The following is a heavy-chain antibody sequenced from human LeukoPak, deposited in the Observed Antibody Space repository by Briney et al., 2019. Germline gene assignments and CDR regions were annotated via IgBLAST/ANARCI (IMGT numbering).Heavy chain of an antibody. CDR3: ARADY. Sequence: GGSLRLSCEVSRFTSSTYAMHWVRQPPGKGLEWVALISYDGNNKYYADFVKGRFTISRGNAKNTLYLQMNSLRAEDTAVYYCARADYWGQGTLVTVSS. CDR1: RFTSSTYA. V-gene: IGHV3-30*04. CDR2: ISYDGNNK. J-gene: IGHJ4*02.